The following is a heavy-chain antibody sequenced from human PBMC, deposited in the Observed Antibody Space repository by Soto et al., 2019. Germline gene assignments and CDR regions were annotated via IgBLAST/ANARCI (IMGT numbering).Heavy chain of an antibody. CDR1: GFSFTGYY. J-gene: IGHJ5*02. CDR3: AKDLTRQLAYWLDP. V-gene: IGHV1-2*02. CDR2: INAHSGGT. D-gene: IGHD6-6*01. Sequence: ASVKVSCRASGFSFTGYYIHWLRQAPGQGLEWMGWINAHSGGTEYAQKFQGRVTLTRDTSISTAYMTLSSLRSDDTAIYYCAKDLTRQLAYWLDPWGQGTQVTVSS.